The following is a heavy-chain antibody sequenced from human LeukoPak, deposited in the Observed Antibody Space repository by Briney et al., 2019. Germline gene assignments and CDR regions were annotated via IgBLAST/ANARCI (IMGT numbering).Heavy chain of an antibody. D-gene: IGHD3-10*01. CDR3: ARLITMVRGVMAGWFDP. J-gene: IGHJ5*02. CDR1: GYTFTSYD. Sequence: ASVKVSCKASGYTFTSYDINWVRQATGQGLEWMGWMNPNSGNTGYAQKFQGRVTMTRNTSISTAYMELSSLRSEDTAVYYCARLITMVRGVMAGWFDPWGQGTLVTVSS. V-gene: IGHV1-8*01. CDR2: MNPNSGNT.